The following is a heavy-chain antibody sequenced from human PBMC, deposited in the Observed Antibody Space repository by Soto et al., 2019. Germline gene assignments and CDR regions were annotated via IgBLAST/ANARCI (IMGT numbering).Heavy chain of an antibody. CDR2: MNPNSGNT. Sequence: GGSLRLSCAASGYTFTSYDINWVRQATGQGLEWMGWMNPNSGNTGYAQKFQGRVTMTRNTSISTAYMELSSLRSEDTAVYYCASRSVYYYYYGMDVWGQGTTVTVSS. J-gene: IGHJ6*02. V-gene: IGHV1-8*01. CDR3: ASRSVYYYYYGMDV. CDR1: GYTFTSYD.